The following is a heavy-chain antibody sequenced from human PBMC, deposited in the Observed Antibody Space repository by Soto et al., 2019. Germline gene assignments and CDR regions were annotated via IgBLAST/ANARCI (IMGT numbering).Heavy chain of an antibody. Sequence: EVQLLESGGGLVQPGGSLRLSCAASGFTFSSDAMSWFRQAPGKGLEWVSALSGSGGSTYYADSVKGRFTISRDNSNNTMYLQMNSLRDEDTAVSYCEKDSGVLRSLEWLGDYFDYWGQGTLVTVSS. CDR1: GFTFSSDA. D-gene: IGHD3-3*01. J-gene: IGHJ4*02. CDR2: LSGSGGST. CDR3: EKDSGVLRSLEWLGDYFDY. V-gene: IGHV3-23*01.